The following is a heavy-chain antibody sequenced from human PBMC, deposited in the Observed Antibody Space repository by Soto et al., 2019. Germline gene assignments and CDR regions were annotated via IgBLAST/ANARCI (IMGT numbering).Heavy chain of an antibody. CDR1: GATFANYW. Sequence: EVHVVESGGGLVQPGGSLRLSCEASGATFANYWMHWVRQVPGQGLVWVSRISNDGSDITYADSVKGRFTASRDNTKNIVFPQLNNLSVVDTAVYYCPRDLSHNWFDSWGQGTLVTVSS. V-gene: IGHV3-74*01. CDR3: PRDLSHNWFDS. CDR2: ISNDGSDI. J-gene: IGHJ5*01.